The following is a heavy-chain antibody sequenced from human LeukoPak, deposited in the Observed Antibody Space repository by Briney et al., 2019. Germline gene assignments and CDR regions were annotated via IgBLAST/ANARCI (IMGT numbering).Heavy chain of an antibody. CDR3: ARLPYYYDSSAQGTSWYFDL. CDR2: IYPGDSDT. Sequence: GGSLRLSCAASGFTFDDYAMHWVRQAPGKGLEWMGIIYPGDSDTRYSPSFQGQVTISADKSISTAYLQWSSLKASDTAMYYCARLPYYYDSSAQGTSWYFDLWGRGTLVTVSS. D-gene: IGHD3-22*01. CDR1: GFTFDDYA. V-gene: IGHV5-51*01. J-gene: IGHJ2*01.